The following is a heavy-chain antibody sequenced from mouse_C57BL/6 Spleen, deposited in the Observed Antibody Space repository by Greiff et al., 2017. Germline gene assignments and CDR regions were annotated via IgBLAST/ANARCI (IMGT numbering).Heavy chain of an antibody. J-gene: IGHJ2*01. CDR3: TSSFYYGSSYDFDY. CDR2: IRNKANNHAT. V-gene: IGHV6-6*01. Sequence: EVKLMESGGGLVQPGGSMKLSCAASGFTFSDAWMDWVRQSPEKGLEWVAEIRNKANNHATYYAESVKGRFTISRDDSKSSVYLQMNSLRAEDTGIYYCTSSFYYGSSYDFDYWGQGTTLTVSS. CDR1: GFTFSDAW. D-gene: IGHD1-1*01.